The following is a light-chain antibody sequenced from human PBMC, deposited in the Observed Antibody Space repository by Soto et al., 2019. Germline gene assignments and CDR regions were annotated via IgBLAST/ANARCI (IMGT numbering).Light chain of an antibody. CDR2: GAS. V-gene: IGKV3-20*01. J-gene: IGKJ2*01. CDR3: QQYQSSPPYT. Sequence: EIVLTQSPGTLSLSPGERATLSCRASQSVSSSYLAWYQQKPGQAPRLLIYGASSRATGIPDRFSGSGSGTDFTLTISRLEPEDFALYYCQQYQSSPPYTFGQGTKLELK. CDR1: QSVSSSY.